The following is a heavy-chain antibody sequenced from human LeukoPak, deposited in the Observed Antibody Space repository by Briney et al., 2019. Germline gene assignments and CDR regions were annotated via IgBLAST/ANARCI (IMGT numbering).Heavy chain of an antibody. CDR2: IRYDGSNK. V-gene: IGHV3-30*02. CDR3: AREASTTWDLFDY. J-gene: IGHJ4*02. CDR1: GFTFSSYG. Sequence: GGSLRLSCAASGFTFSSYGMHWVRQAPGKGLEWVAFIRYDGSNKYYADSVKGRFTISRDNSKNTLYLQMNSLRAEDTAVYYCAREASTTWDLFDYWGQGTLVTVSS. D-gene: IGHD2-2*01.